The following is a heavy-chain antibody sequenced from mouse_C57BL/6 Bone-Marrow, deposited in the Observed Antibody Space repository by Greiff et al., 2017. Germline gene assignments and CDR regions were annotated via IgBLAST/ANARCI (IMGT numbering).Heavy chain of an antibody. CDR1: GYAFSSSW. D-gene: IGHD1-1*01. Sequence: QVQLQPSGPELVKPGASVKISCKASGYAFSSSWMNWVKQRPGRGLEWIGRIYPGDGDTNYNGKFKGKATLTADKSSSTAYMQLSSLTSEDSAVYVCARSDYYGSSLWYFDVWGTGTTVTVSS. CDR2: IYPGDGDT. V-gene: IGHV1-82*01. J-gene: IGHJ1*03. CDR3: ARSDYYGSSLWYFDV.